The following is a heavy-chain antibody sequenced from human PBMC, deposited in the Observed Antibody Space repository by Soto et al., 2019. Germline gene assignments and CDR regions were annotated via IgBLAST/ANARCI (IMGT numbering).Heavy chain of an antibody. CDR1: GDSLRNHY. V-gene: IGHV4-59*11. CDR2: IFYSGDT. J-gene: IGHJ4*02. CDR3: ARVSFFRGFDWLFAFDS. D-gene: IGHD3-9*01. Sequence: SETLSLTCSVSGDSLRNHYWSWIRQPPGSRLEWLGHIFYSGDTSSYNPSLKSRVSMSVDTSKNQFSLKLRSVSADDTAVYFCARVSFFRGFDWLFAFDSWGQGALVTVSS.